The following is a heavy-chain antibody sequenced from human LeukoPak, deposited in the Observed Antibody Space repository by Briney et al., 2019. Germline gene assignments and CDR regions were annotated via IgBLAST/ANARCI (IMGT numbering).Heavy chain of an antibody. CDR1: GYTFTSYG. J-gene: IGHJ4*02. Sequence: GASVKVSCKACGYTFTSYGISWVRQASGQGLEWMGWISAYSGDTNYAQKFQDRVTMTTDTSARTAYMEVRSLTSDDTAMYYCARGGGYNDYWGQGTLVAVSS. D-gene: IGHD5-24*01. CDR2: ISAYSGDT. V-gene: IGHV1-18*01. CDR3: ARGGGYNDY.